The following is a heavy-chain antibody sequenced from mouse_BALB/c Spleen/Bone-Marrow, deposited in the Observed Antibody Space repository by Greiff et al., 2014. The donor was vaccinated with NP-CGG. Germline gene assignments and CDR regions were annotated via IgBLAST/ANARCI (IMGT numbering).Heavy chain of an antibody. Sequence: EVHLVESGPGLVKPSQSLSLTCTVTGYSITSDYAWNWIRQFPGNKLEWMGYISYSGSTVYNPSLKSRISITRDTSKNQFFLQLNSVTTEDTATYYCAIKPYYSWFAYWGQGTLVTVSA. CDR2: ISYSGST. V-gene: IGHV3-2*02. J-gene: IGHJ3*01. CDR3: AIKPYYSWFAY. D-gene: IGHD2-10*01. CDR1: GYSITSDYA.